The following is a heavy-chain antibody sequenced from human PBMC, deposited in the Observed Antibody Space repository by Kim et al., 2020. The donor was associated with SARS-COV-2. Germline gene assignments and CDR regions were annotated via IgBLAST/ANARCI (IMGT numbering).Heavy chain of an antibody. CDR2: IYYSGST. J-gene: IGHJ6*02. CDR3: ARAGGRYFGYYYYGMDV. Sequence: SETLSLTCTVSGGSISSYYWSWIRQPRGKGLEWIGYIYYSGSTNYNPSLKSRVTISVDTSKNQFSLKLSSVTAADTAVYYCARAGGRYFGYYYYGMDVWGQGTTVTVSS. V-gene: IGHV4-59*13. CDR1: GGSISSYY. D-gene: IGHD3-9*01.